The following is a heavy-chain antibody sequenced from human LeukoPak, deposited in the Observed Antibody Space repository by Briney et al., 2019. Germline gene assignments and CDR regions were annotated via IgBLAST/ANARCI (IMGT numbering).Heavy chain of an antibody. V-gene: IGHV3-7*01. CDR2: IKKDGSET. CDR1: GFDFSDFW. J-gene: IGHJ4*02. D-gene: IGHD2-8*02. CDR3: ARRTGYNFDY. Sequence: GGSLRLSCAASGFDFSDFWMSWVRHVPGKGLEWVATIKKDGSETHYVESVKGRFTISRDNSKSTLYLQMNSLRAEDTAVYYCARRTGYNFDYWGQGTLVTVSS.